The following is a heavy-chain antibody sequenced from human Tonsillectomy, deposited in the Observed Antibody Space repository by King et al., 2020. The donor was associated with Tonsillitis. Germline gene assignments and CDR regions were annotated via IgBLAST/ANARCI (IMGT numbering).Heavy chain of an antibody. V-gene: IGHV4-59*08. CDR3: AGSSGRITIFGVVNDTWFDP. Sequence: VQLQESGPGLVKPSETLSLTCTVSGGSISSYYWSWIRQPPGKGLEWIGYIYYSGSTNYNPSLKSRVTISVDTSKNQFSLKLSSVTAADTAVYYCAGSSGRITIFGVVNDTWFDPWGRGTLVPVSS. CDR1: GGSISSYY. CDR2: IYYSGST. D-gene: IGHD3-3*01. J-gene: IGHJ5*02.